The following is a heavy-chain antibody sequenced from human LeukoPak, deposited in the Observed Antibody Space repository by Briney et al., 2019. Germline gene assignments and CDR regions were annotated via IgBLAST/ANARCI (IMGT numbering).Heavy chain of an antibody. Sequence: ASVKVSCKASGYTFTSYAMHWVRQAPGQRLEWMGWINAGNGNTRYSQKFQGRVTITRDTSASTAYMELSSLRSEDTAVYYCASPDSSGSYYYYYGMDVWGQGTTVTVSS. CDR3: ASPDSSGSYYYYYGMDV. D-gene: IGHD3-22*01. CDR2: INAGNGNT. J-gene: IGHJ6*02. CDR1: GYTFTSYA. V-gene: IGHV1-3*01.